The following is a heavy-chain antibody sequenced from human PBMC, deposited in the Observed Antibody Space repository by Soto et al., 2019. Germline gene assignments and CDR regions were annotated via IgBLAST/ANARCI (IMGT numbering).Heavy chain of an antibody. D-gene: IGHD1-20*01. Sequence: QVQLQQWGAGLLKPSETLSLICAVSGESLSDHYWSWIRQSPGKGLEWIGDINQYGTTNYNPSLKSRVTRSADTTKKQFFLRLTSVTAADTAVSYCARGAHISGVTRCFDPWGQGTLVTVSS. CDR2: INQYGTT. V-gene: IGHV4-34*01. CDR3: ARGAHISGVTRCFDP. J-gene: IGHJ5*02. CDR1: GESLSDHY.